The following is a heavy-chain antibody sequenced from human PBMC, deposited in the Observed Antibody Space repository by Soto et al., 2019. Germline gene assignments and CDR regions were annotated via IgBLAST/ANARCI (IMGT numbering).Heavy chain of an antibody. CDR1: GGSISTVGHY. V-gene: IGHV4-31*03. CDR2: IYHTGST. CDR3: ARATGTLRSRNCDY. D-gene: IGHD1-1*01. J-gene: IGHJ4*02. Sequence: SETLSLTCSVSGGSISTVGHYWTWIRQPPGKGLEWIGSIYHTGSTYYSKSLRSRLTMSVDASKSQFSLRLSSVTAADTAVYYCARATGTLRSRNCDYWGQGSLVTVSS.